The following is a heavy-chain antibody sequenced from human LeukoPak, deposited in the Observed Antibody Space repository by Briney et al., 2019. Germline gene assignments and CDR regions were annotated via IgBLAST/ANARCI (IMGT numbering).Heavy chain of an antibody. V-gene: IGHV3-21*01. CDR3: ARDRGYCSGGSCYSGFLFDY. Sequence: ASETLSLTCAVYGGSFSGYYWSWIRQPPGKGLEWVSSISSSSSYIYYADSVKGRFTISRDNAKNSLYLQMNSLRAEDTAVYYCARDRGYCSGGSCYSGFLFDYWGQGTLVTVSS. CDR2: ISSSSSYI. CDR1: GGSFSGYY. D-gene: IGHD2-15*01. J-gene: IGHJ4*02.